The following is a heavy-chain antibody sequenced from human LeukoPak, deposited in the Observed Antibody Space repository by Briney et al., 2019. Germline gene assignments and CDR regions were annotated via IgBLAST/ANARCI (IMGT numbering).Heavy chain of an antibody. CDR1: GFTFSSYA. CDR2: ISYDGSNK. D-gene: IGHD3-3*01. Sequence: PGRSLRLSCAASGFTFSSYAMHWVRQAPGKGLAWVAVISYDGSNKYYADSVKGRFTISRDNSKNTLYLQMNSLRAEDTAVYYCVRGFLEWLLSYGMDVWGQGTTVTVSS. CDR3: VRGFLEWLLSYGMDV. V-gene: IGHV3-30-3*01. J-gene: IGHJ6*02.